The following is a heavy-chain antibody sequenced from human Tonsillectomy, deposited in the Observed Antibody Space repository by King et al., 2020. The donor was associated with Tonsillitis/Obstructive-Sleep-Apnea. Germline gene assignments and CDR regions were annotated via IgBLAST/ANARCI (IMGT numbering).Heavy chain of an antibody. D-gene: IGHD6-19*01. Sequence: VQLVESGGGLVQPGGSLRLSCAASGFTFRRSWMSWVRQVPGKGLEWVANIKEGGSEKYYVDSVKGRFIISRDDAKNTVFLQMNSLRAEDTAVYYCAKTYSGCYGGDWGQGTLVTVSP. J-gene: IGHJ4*02. CDR2: IKEGGSEK. CDR1: GFTFRRSW. V-gene: IGHV3-7*01. CDR3: AKTYSGCYGGD.